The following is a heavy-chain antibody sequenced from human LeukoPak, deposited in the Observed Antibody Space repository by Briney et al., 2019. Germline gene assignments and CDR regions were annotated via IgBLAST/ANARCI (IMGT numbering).Heavy chain of an antibody. Sequence: GGSLRLSCAASGFTVSSNYMSWVRQAPGKGLEWVSVIYSGGSTYYADSVKGRFTISRHNSKNTLYLQMNSLRAEDTAVYYCARVPLDYYYYGMDVWGQGTTVIVSS. CDR2: IYSGGST. V-gene: IGHV3-53*04. CDR1: GFTVSSNY. J-gene: IGHJ6*02. CDR3: ARVPLDYYYYGMDV.